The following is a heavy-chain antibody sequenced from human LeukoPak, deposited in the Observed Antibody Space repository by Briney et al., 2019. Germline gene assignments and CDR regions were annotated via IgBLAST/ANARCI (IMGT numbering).Heavy chain of an antibody. D-gene: IGHD6-13*01. J-gene: IGHJ5*02. CDR3: ARVTAAAAP. V-gene: IGHV3-30*04. CDR2: ISYDGSNK. Sequence: PGGSLRLSCAASGFTLSSYAMHWVRQAPGKGLEWVAVISYDGSNKYYADSVKGRFTISRDNSKNTLYLQMNSLRAEDTAVYYCARVTAAAAPWGQGTLVTVSS. CDR1: GFTLSSYA.